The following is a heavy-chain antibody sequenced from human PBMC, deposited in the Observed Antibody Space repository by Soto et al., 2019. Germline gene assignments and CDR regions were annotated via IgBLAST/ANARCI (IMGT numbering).Heavy chain of an antibody. CDR2: ISDDGSTL. CDR3: ARDPPDGDYFFDY. CDR1: GFTFRTYG. Sequence: QVQPVESGGGFVQPGKSLRLSCAVSGFTFRTYGMHWVRQAPRKGLEWLAFISDDGSTLYYADSLKGRFTISRDNSKNTLHLQMTSLSVEDTAVYYCARDPPDGDYFFDYWGQGTLVTVSS. J-gene: IGHJ4*02. D-gene: IGHD4-17*01. V-gene: IGHV3-30*03.